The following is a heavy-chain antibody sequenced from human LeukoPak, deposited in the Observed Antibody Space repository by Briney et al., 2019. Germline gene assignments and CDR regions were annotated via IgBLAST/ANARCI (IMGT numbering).Heavy chain of an antibody. CDR2: IKQDGSEK. CDR1: GFTFSSYW. Sequence: GGSLRLSCAASGFTFSSYWMSWVRQAPGKGLEWVANIKQDGSEKYYVDSVKGRFTISRDNAKNSLYLQMNSLRAKDTAVYYCARGPLIWGRLTFYFDYWGQGTLVTVSS. D-gene: IGHD3-10*01. V-gene: IGHV3-7*01. J-gene: IGHJ4*02. CDR3: ARGPLIWGRLTFYFDY.